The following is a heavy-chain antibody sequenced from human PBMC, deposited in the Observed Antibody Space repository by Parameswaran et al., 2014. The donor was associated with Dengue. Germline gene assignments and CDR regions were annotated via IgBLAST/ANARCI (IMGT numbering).Heavy chain of an antibody. Sequence: PGKGLEWIGYIYYSGSTYYNPSLKSRVTISVDTSKNQFSLKLSSVTAADTAVYYCARMDDSSPGPFDYWGQGTLVTVSS. V-gene: IGHV4-30-4*01. D-gene: IGHD3-22*01. CDR3: ARMDDSSPGPFDY. J-gene: IGHJ4*02. CDR2: IYYSGST.